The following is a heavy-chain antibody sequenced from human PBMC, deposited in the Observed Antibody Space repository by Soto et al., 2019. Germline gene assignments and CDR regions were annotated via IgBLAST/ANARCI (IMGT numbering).Heavy chain of an antibody. CDR3: ARAFVVVVASAFHX. J-gene: IGHJ5*02. D-gene: IGHD2-15*01. V-gene: IGHV3-23*01. CDR2: ISCSAGRT. Sequence: GRSLRVSFAASGFTFRSSAMTWVRQGPGKGLEWVSYISCSAGRTYYADSVKGRLTISRDNSKKTLYLQMNSLRAEETAVYYCARAFVVVVASAFHXWGQGTLVTVSX. CDR1: GFTFRSSA.